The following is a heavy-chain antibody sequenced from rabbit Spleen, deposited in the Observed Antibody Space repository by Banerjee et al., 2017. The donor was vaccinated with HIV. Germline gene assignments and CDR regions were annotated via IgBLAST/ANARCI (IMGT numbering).Heavy chain of an antibody. CDR3: ARDIYDDYGDYWGSYYFNL. Sequence: QSLEESGGGLVQPGGSLKLSCKASGFDFSSYGVSWVRQAPGKGLEWIACIYAGSSGSTYYASWAKGRFTISKTSSTTVTLQMTSLTAADTATYFCARDIYDDYGDYWGSYYFNLWGPGTLVTVS. V-gene: IGHV1S40*01. J-gene: IGHJ4*01. D-gene: IGHD2-1*01. CDR1: GFDFSSYG. CDR2: IYAGSSGST.